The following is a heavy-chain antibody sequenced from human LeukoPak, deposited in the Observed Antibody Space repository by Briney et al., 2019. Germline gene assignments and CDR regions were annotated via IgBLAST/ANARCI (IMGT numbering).Heavy chain of an antibody. J-gene: IGHJ4*02. CDR1: GYSFTSYW. CDR2: IYPGDSDT. D-gene: IGHD2-15*01. Sequence: GESLKISCKGSGYSFTSYWIGWVRQMPGKGLEWMGIIYPGDSDTRYSPSFQGQVTISADKSISTAYLQWSSLKASDTAMYYCARHRVAPDGGSWLLDYWGQGTLVTVSS. V-gene: IGHV5-51*01. CDR3: ARHRVAPDGGSWLLDY.